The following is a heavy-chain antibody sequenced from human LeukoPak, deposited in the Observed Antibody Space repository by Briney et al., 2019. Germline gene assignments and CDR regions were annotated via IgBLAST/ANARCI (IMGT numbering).Heavy chain of an antibody. CDR2: IWSDGSNK. V-gene: IGHV3-33*01. J-gene: IGHJ4*02. CDR1: RFTFSYYA. Sequence: GRSLRLSCSASRFTFSYYAIHWVRQAPGKGLEWVALIWSDGSNKYYADSVKGRITISRDNSKNTVYLQMNSLRAEDTAVYYCARELFSSGSCPDGWGQGTLVTVSS. CDR3: ARELFSSGSCPDG. D-gene: IGHD3-10*01.